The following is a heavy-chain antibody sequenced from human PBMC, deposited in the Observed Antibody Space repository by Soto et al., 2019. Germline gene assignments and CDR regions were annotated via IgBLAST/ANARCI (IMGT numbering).Heavy chain of an antibody. V-gene: IGHV4-39*01. D-gene: IGHD3-10*01. Sequence: SETLSLTCTVSGGSISSSSYYWGWIRQPPGKGLEWIGSIYYSGSTYYNPSLKSRVTISVDTSKNQFSLKLSSVTAADTAVYYCARLVGQDTMVRGVITNYYYYGMDVWGQGTTVTVSS. CDR1: GGSISSSSYY. J-gene: IGHJ6*02. CDR2: IYYSGST. CDR3: ARLVGQDTMVRGVITNYYYYGMDV.